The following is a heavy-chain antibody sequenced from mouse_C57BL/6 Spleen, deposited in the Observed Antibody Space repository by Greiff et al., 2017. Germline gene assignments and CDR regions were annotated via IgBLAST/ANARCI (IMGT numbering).Heavy chain of an antibody. D-gene: IGHD4-1*01. Sequence: EVKLVESEGGLVQPGSSMKLSCTASGFTFSDYYMAWVRQVPEKGLEWVANINYDGSSTYYLDSLKSRFIISRDNAKNILYLQMSSLKSEDTAAYYCARVDWDGFDYWGQGTTLTVST. V-gene: IGHV5-16*01. J-gene: IGHJ2*01. CDR1: GFTFSDYY. CDR2: INYDGSST. CDR3: ARVDWDGFDY.